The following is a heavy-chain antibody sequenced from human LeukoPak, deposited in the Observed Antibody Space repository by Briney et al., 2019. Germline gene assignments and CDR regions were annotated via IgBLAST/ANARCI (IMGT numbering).Heavy chain of an antibody. J-gene: IGHJ4*02. CDR1: GGTFSSYA. Sequence: GASVKVSCKASGGTFSSYAISWVRQAPGQGLEWMGGIIPIFGSANYAQKFQGRVTITADKSTSTAYMELSSLRSEDTAVYYCARGSLYCSSTSCYAFDYWGQGTLVTVSS. V-gene: IGHV1-69*06. D-gene: IGHD2-2*01. CDR2: IIPIFGSA. CDR3: ARGSLYCSSTSCYAFDY.